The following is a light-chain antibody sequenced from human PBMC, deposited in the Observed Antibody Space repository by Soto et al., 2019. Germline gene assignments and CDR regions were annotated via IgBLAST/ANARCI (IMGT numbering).Light chain of an antibody. V-gene: IGLV1-47*01. CDR2: RNN. CDR1: TSNIGSNY. J-gene: IGLJ1*01. CDR3: ATWDDSLNGFYV. Sequence: QSLLTQPPSASGSPGQGVTISWSGSTSNIGSNYVYWYQQLPGTAPKLLIYRNNQRPSGVPDRFSGSKSGTSASLAISGLRSDDEADYFCATWDDSLNGFYVFGTGTKVTVL.